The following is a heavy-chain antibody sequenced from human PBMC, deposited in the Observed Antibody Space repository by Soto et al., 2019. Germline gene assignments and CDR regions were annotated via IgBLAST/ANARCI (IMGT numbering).Heavy chain of an antibody. Sequence: EVQLVESGGGLVQPGGSLRLSCEASGFTFSSYWMSWFRQAPGKGLEWVANIKQDGGEENYVDSVKGRFTISRDNAKNALYLQMNSLRVEDTAVYYCAREIAARLWGKGTTVTVSS. CDR2: IKQDGGEE. D-gene: IGHD6-6*01. V-gene: IGHV3-7*01. CDR3: AREIAARL. CDR1: GFTFSSYW. J-gene: IGHJ6*04.